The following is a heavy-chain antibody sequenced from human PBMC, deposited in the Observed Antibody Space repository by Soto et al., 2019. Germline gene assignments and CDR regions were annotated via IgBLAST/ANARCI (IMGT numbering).Heavy chain of an antibody. Sequence: QAHLVQSGTEVKMPGDSVQVSCKASGFVSTNHNFHWVRQAPGQSLEWMGRINAGNGNTQYSQNFQGRVTFTSDPSASTAFMELTNLRVEDRAMYYCASDYGSTWRLWGQGTLVSVSS. CDR1: GFVSTNHN. CDR3: ASDYGSTWRL. CDR2: INAGNGNT. D-gene: IGHD6-19*01. J-gene: IGHJ4*02. V-gene: IGHV1-3*01.